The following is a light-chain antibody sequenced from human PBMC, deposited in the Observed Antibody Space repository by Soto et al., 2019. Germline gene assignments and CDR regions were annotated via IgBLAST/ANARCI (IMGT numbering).Light chain of an antibody. CDR3: MHTLQTPWT. CDR1: QSLLHSDVYNH. J-gene: IGKJ1*01. Sequence: DIVMTQSPLSLPVTPGDPASISCRSSQSLLHSDVYNHLDWYLQKPGQSPQLLICLGSNRASVVPDRFSGRGSGTDFTLTLSRVEAEYCGVYYCMHTLQTPWTFGQGTRVEVK. V-gene: IGKV2-28*01. CDR2: LGS.